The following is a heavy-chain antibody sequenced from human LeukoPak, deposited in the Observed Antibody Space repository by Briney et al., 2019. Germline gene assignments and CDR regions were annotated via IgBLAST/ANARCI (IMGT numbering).Heavy chain of an antibody. CDR1: GFTFSSYW. CDR3: VRDSRTYELDY. J-gene: IGHJ4*02. D-gene: IGHD5-12*01. V-gene: IGHV3-7*03. Sequence: GGSLRLSCAASGFTFSSYWMSWVRQAPGKGLEWVANIKQDGSEKYYVDSVKGRFTISRDNAKNSLYLQMNSLKTEDTAVYYCVRDSRTYELDYWGQGTLVTVSS. CDR2: IKQDGSEK.